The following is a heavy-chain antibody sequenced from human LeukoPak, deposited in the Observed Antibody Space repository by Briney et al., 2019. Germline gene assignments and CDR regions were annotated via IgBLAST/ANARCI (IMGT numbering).Heavy chain of an antibody. V-gene: IGHV1-69*05. J-gene: IGHJ4*02. CDR3: ARGGMSWELLFDY. CDR1: GGTFSSYA. CDR2: IIPIFGTA. D-gene: IGHD1-26*01. Sequence: SVKVSCKAFGGTFSSYAISWVRQAPGQGLEWMGGIIPIFGTANYAQKFQGRVTITTDESTSTAYMELSSLRSEDTAVYYCARGGMSWELLFDYWGQGTLVTVSS.